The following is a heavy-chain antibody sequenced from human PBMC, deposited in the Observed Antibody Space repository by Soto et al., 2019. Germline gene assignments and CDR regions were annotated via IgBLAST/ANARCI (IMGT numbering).Heavy chain of an antibody. D-gene: IGHD1-7*01. CDR1: GDSVSSNSAA. CDR3: AGTTSRQWYYMDV. CDR2: TYYRSKWYN. J-gene: IGHJ6*03. Sequence: SHTLSLTCAISGDSVSSNSAAWNWIRQSPSRGLEWLGRTYYRSKWYNDYAVSVRSRITINPDTSKNQFSLHLNSVTPEDTAVYYCAGTTSRQWYYMDVWGKGTTVTVSS. V-gene: IGHV6-1*01.